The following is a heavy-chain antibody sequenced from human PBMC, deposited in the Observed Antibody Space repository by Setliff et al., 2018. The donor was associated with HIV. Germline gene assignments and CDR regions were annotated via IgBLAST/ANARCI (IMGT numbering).Heavy chain of an antibody. CDR1: GGSVNDFY. CDR2: IHSSGST. CDR3: ATLDHSGGNFLAY. D-gene: IGHD2-21*02. J-gene: IGHJ4*02. Sequence: SETLSLTCTVSGGSVNDFYRNWIRQPPGKGPEWIGYIHSSGSTIYNPSLKSRITISLDTSKEQFSLELSSATAADTAVYYCATLDHSGGNFLAYWGQGSLVTVS. V-gene: IGHV4-4*09.